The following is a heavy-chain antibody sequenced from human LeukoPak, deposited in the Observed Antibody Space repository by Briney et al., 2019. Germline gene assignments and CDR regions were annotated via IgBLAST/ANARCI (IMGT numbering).Heavy chain of an antibody. D-gene: IGHD3-22*01. Sequence: SETLSLTCAVYGGSFSGYYWSWIRQPPGKGLEWIGEINHSGSTNYNPSLKSRVTISVDTSKNQFSLKLSSVTAADTAVYYCARGRRGYYYDSSGYYYDYWGQKTLVTVSS. CDR3: ARGRRGYYYDSSGYYYDY. CDR1: GGSFSGYY. V-gene: IGHV4-34*01. CDR2: INHSGST. J-gene: IGHJ4*02.